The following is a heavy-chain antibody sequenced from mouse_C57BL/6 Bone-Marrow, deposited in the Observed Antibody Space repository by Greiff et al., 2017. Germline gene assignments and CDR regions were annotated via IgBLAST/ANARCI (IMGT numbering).Heavy chain of an antibody. D-gene: IGHD2-1*01. CDR2: INPNNGGT. CDR3: ARRGFYGNCWFAY. J-gene: IGHJ3*01. V-gene: IGHV1-22*01. CDR1: GYTFTDYN. Sequence: EVQLQQSGPELVKPGASVKMSCKASGYTFTDYNMHWVKQSHGKSLEWIGYINPNNGGTSYNQKFKGKATLTVNKSSSTAYMELRSLTSEDSAVYDCARRGFYGNCWFAYWGQGTLVTVSA.